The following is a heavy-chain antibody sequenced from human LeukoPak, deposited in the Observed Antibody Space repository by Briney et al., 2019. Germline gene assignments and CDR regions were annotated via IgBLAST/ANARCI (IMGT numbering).Heavy chain of an antibody. CDR2: VTGSGTNT. CDR3: ARDGLRRPPTPYCGGDCPLDY. Sequence: GGSLRLSCAASGFTFSRYWMNWVRQAPGKGLEWVSVVTGSGTNTYYADSVKGRFTISRDNSKITLYLEMNSLRVEDTAMYYCARDGLRRPPTPYCGGDCPLDYWGQGTLVSASS. CDR1: GFTFSRYW. V-gene: IGHV3-23*01. D-gene: IGHD2-21*02. J-gene: IGHJ4*02.